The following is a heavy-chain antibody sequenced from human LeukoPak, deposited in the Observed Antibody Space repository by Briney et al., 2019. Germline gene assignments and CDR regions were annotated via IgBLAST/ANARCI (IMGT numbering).Heavy chain of an antibody. CDR3: AKAHSGSADAFDI. D-gene: IGHD1-26*01. J-gene: IGHJ3*02. CDR1: GFTFNSYA. Sequence: GRSLRLSCAASGFTFNSYALHWVRQAPGKGLEWVAVISSDGSNKYYADSVKGRFTISRDNSKNTLYVQMSSLRAEDTAVYYCAKAHSGSADAFDIWGQGTKVSVSS. V-gene: IGHV3-30-3*01. CDR2: ISSDGSNK.